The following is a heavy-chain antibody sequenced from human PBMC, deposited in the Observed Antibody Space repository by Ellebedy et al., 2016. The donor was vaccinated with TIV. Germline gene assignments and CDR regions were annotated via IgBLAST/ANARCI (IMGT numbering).Heavy chain of an antibody. CDR1: GGNFSNYA. D-gene: IGHD2-8*01. V-gene: IGHV1-69*04. J-gene: IGHJ4*02. Sequence: SVKVSXKASGGNFSNYAISWVRQAPGQGLEWMGRITPILGIADYAQKFQGRVTITADKSTSTAYMELSSLRSEDTAFYYCATIQGLLMGYWGQGTLVTVSS. CDR2: ITPILGIA. CDR3: ATIQGLLMGY.